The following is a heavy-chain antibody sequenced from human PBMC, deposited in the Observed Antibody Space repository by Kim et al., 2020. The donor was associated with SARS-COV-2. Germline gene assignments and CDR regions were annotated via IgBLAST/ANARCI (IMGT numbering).Heavy chain of an antibody. CDR1: GFTFSSYS. Sequence: GGSLRLSCAASGFTFSSYSMNWVRQAPGKGLEWVSSISGGSSYINYADSVKGRFSVSRDNAKNLLYLQMASLTVEDTAVYYCARGVYIDYYGLDVWGQGTTVTVSS. J-gene: IGHJ6*02. CDR3: ARGVYIDYYGLDV. CDR2: ISGGSSYI. V-gene: IGHV3-21*01.